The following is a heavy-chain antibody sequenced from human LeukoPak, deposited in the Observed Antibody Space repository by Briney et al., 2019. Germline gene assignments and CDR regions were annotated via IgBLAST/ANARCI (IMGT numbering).Heavy chain of an antibody. J-gene: IGHJ4*02. CDR2: INPNSGGT. Sequence: GASVKVSCKASGYTFTGYYMHWVRQAPGQGLEWMGWINPNSGGTNYAQKFQGRVTMTRDTSISTAYMELSRLRSDDTAVYYCARDTGPAQLHGPFYGDYPDYWGQGPLVTVSS. V-gene: IGHV1-2*02. CDR1: GYTFTGYY. D-gene: IGHD4-17*01. CDR3: ARDTGPAQLHGPFYGDYPDY.